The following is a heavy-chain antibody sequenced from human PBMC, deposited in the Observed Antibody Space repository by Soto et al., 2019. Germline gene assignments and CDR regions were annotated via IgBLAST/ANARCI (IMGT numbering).Heavy chain of an antibody. Sequence: ASVKVSCKASGGTFSSYAISWVRQAPGQGLEWMGGIIPIFGTANYAQKFQGRVTITADESTSTAYMELSSLRSEDTAVYYCASSFGELLYDAFDIWGQGTMVTVSS. CDR2: IIPIFGTA. J-gene: IGHJ3*02. V-gene: IGHV1-69*13. D-gene: IGHD1-26*01. CDR1: GGTFSSYA. CDR3: ASSFGELLYDAFDI.